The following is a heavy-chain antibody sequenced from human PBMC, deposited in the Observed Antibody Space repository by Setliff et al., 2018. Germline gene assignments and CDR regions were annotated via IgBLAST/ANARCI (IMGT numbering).Heavy chain of an antibody. CDR3: ARDKDKDFDF. Sequence: PGGSLRLSCAASGFTVSSFSMHWVRQAPVKGLDWVATISDDGSNEFYADSVKGRFTVFRDNAKNTLYLQISRLGVEDTAVYYCARDKDKDFDFWGQGTLVTVSS. J-gene: IGHJ4*02. CDR1: GFTVSSFS. CDR2: ISDDGSNE. V-gene: IGHV3-30*03.